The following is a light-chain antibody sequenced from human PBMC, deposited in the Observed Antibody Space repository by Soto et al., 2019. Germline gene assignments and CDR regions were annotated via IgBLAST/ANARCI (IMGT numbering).Light chain of an antibody. V-gene: IGLV6-57*03. CDR2: EDN. CDR3: QSYHSSYPYV. CDR1: GGSITSGY. Sequence: NFMLTQPHSVSESPGKTVTISCTRSGGSITSGYVQWYQQRPGSAPTTVIYEDNQRPSGVPDRFSGSIDSSSNSASLTISGLKTKDEADYYCQSYHSSYPYVFGTGTKLTVL. J-gene: IGLJ1*01.